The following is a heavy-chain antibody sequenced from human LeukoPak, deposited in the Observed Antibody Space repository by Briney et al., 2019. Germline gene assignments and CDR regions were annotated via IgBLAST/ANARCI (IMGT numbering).Heavy chain of an antibody. CDR2: ISGSGGST. D-gene: IGHD5-24*01. CDR1: GFTFSSYA. V-gene: IGHV3-23*01. CDR3: AKGGRDGYNLSFDY. J-gene: IGHJ4*02. Sequence: PGGSLRLSCAASGFTFSSYAMSWVRQAPGRGLEWVSAISGSGGSTYYADSVKGRFTISRDNSKNTLYLQMNSLRAEDTAVYYCAKGGRDGYNLSFDYWGQGTLVTVSS.